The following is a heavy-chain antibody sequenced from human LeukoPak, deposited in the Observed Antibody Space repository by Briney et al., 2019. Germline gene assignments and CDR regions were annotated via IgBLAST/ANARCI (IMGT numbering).Heavy chain of an antibody. CDR1: GYTFTSYG. D-gene: IGHD3-22*01. CDR2: ISAYNGNT. V-gene: IGHV1-18*01. Sequence: ASVKVSCKASGYTFTSYGISWVRQAPGQGLEWMGWISAYNGNTNYAQKLQGRVTMTTDTSTSTAYMELRSLRSDDPAVYYCARESKYYYDSSGYHSVIDYWGQGTLVTVSS. J-gene: IGHJ4*02. CDR3: ARESKYYYDSSGYHSVIDY.